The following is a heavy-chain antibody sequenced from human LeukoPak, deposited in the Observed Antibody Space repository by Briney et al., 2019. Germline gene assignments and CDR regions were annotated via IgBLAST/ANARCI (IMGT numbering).Heavy chain of an antibody. Sequence: ISRQSTGTHITSYWIGRERQVPGKGLEVMGSIYPGDSDTRYSPSFQGHVTISADKSISTAYLQCSSLKSSDTAMYYCARGATIAWFDPWAQGTLVTVSS. D-gene: IGHD1-26*01. CDR2: IYPGDSDT. CDR3: ARGATIAWFDP. CDR1: GTHITSYW. J-gene: IGHJ5*02. V-gene: IGHV5-51*01.